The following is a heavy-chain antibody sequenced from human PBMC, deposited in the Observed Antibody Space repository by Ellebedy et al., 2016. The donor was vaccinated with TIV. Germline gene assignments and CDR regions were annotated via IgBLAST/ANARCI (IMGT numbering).Heavy chain of an antibody. CDR1: GGSISSSSYY. V-gene: IGHV4-61*01. J-gene: IGHJ4*02. CDR3: AREDSYGPQDY. CDR2: IYYSGST. Sequence: MPSETLSLTCTVSGGSISSSSYYWSWIRQPPGKGLEWIGYIYYSGSTNYNPSLKSRVTISVDTSKNQFSLKLSSVTAADTAVYYCAREDSYGPQDYWGQGTLVTVSS. D-gene: IGHD5-18*01.